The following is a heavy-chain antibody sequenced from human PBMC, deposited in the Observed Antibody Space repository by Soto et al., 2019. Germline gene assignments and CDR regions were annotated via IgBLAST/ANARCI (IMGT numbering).Heavy chain of an antibody. CDR2: ISYSGSP. V-gene: IGHV4-59*12. J-gene: IGHJ5*02. D-gene: IGHD4-4*01. Sequence: PSETLSLTCTVSGGSIRSYYWSWIRQPPGKGLEWIAYISYSGSPKYNPSLKGRVTLSLDTSNNQFSLKLRSVTAADTAVYYCVRDYSNYSWSDPWGQGTLVTV. CDR1: GGSIRSYY. CDR3: VRDYSNYSWSDP.